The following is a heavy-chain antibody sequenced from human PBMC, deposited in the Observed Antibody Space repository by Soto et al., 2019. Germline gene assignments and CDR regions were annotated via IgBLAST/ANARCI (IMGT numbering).Heavy chain of an antibody. J-gene: IGHJ4*02. V-gene: IGHV3-7*01. CDR3: ARGGRYGDQHYHDY. CDR1: GFTFSSYW. CDR2: IKQDGSEK. Sequence: EVQLVESGGGLVQPGGSLRLSCAASGFTFSSYWMSWVRQAPGKGLEWVANIKQDGSEKYYVDSVKGRFTISRDNAKNALYLQMNSLSAEDTAVYYCARGGRYGDQHYHDYWGQGTLVTVSS. D-gene: IGHD4-17*01.